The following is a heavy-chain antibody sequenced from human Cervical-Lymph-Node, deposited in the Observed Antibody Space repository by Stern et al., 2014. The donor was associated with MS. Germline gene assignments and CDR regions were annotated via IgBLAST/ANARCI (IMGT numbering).Heavy chain of an antibody. V-gene: IGHV4-34*01. D-gene: IGHD6-19*01. CDR1: GGSFSAYY. CDR2: INRSGST. CDR3: ARDHSIAVAAPLGY. J-gene: IGHJ4*02. Sequence: QVQLQQWGAGLLKPSETLSLTCTVYGGSFSAYYWSWIRQHPGKGLEWIGEINRSGSTNYNPSLKSRVTIAVDTSKNHFSLRLSSVTAADTGVYYCARDHSIAVAAPLGYWGPGTQVTVSS.